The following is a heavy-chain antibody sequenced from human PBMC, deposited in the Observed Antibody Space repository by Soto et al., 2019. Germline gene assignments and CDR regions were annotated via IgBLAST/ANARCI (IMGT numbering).Heavy chain of an antibody. J-gene: IGHJ4*02. CDR3: ARGRLWFGEPTAY. CDR2: IYSGGST. D-gene: IGHD3-10*01. Sequence: HGGSLKLSCAASGFTVSSNYMSWVRQAPGKGLEWVSVIYSGGSTYYADSVKGRFTISRDNSKNTLYLQMNSLRAEDTAVYYCARGRLWFGEPTAYWGQGTLVTVSS. V-gene: IGHV3-53*01. CDR1: GFTVSSNY.